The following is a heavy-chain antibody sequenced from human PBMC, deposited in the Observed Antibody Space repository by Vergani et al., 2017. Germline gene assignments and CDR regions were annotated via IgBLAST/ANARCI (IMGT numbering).Heavy chain of an antibody. J-gene: IGHJ3*01. Sequence: QVQLVQSGSELKKPGASVKVSCKASGYTFTSYAMNWVRQAPGQGLEWMGWINTNTGNPTYAQGFTGRFVFSLDTSVSTAYLQISSLKAEDTAVYYCARESPVGYSYSYDAFDVWGQGTIVTVSS. D-gene: IGHD5-18*01. CDR1: GYTFTSYA. CDR3: ARESPVGYSYSYDAFDV. V-gene: IGHV7-4-1*02. CDR2: INTNTGNP.